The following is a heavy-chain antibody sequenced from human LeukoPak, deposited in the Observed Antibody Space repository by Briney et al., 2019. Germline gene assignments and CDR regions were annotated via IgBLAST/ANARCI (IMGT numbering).Heavy chain of an antibody. CDR3: ARTHGYSAYGPLGY. Sequence: SETLSLTCAVSGYSISSDYYWVWIRQPPGKGLEWIGTIPHSGSTYYRPSLKSRVIISVDTSKNQFSLRLTSVTAADTAVYYCARTHGYSAYGPLGYWGQGTLVTVSS. CDR1: GYSISSDYY. D-gene: IGHD5-12*01. CDR2: IPHSGST. V-gene: IGHV4-38-2*01. J-gene: IGHJ4*02.